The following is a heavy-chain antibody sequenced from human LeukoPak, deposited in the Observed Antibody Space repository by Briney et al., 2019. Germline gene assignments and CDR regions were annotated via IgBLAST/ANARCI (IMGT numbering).Heavy chain of an antibody. V-gene: IGHV1-69*04. J-gene: IGHJ6*02. D-gene: IGHD6-19*01. CDR3: ARDGGYSSGGYGRNGMDV. CDR2: IIPILGIA. CDR1: GGTFSSYA. Sequence: ASVKVSCKASGGTFSSYAICWVRHAPGQGLEWMGKIIPILGIANNAQKFQGRVTITADKSTSTAYMELSSLRSEDTAIYYCARDGGYSSGGYGRNGMDVWGQGTTVTVSS.